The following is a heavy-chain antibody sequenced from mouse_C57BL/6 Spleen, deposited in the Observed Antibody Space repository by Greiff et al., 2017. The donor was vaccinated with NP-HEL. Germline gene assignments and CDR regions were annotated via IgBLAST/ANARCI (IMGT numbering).Heavy chain of an antibody. CDR3: ARRVYYYGSSYWYFDV. D-gene: IGHD1-1*01. CDR1: GFTFSDYG. CDR2: ISSGSSTI. Sequence: EVQGVESGGGLVKPGGSLKLSCAASGFTFSDYGMHWVRQAPEKGLEWVAYISSGSSTIYYADTVKGRFTISRDNAKNTLFLQRTSLRSEDTAVYYGARRVYYYGSSYWYFDVWGTGTTVTVSS. V-gene: IGHV5-17*01. J-gene: IGHJ1*03.